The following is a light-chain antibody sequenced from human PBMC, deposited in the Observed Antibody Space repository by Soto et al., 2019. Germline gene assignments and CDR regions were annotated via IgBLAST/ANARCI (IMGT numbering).Light chain of an antibody. V-gene: IGLV2-14*01. J-gene: IGLJ1*01. CDR1: SSDVGGYKC. CDR2: DVS. Sequence: QSVLTQPASVSGSPGQSIAISCTGTSSDVGGYKCVSWYQQHPGKAPKLMIYDVSNRPSGVSDRFSGSKSGNTASLTISGLQAEDEADYYCTSYTSSSTYVFGTGTKVTVL. CDR3: TSYTSSSTYV.